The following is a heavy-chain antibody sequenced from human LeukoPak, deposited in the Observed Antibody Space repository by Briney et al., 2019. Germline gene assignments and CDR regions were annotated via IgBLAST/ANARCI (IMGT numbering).Heavy chain of an antibody. CDR3: AREVEDYYDSSGCYFDY. CDR1: GYTFTGYN. D-gene: IGHD3-22*01. J-gene: IGHJ4*02. CDR2: INPNSGGT. V-gene: IGHV1-2*02. Sequence: ASVKVSCKASGYTFTGYNMHWVRQAPGQGLEWMGWINPNSGGTNYAQKFQGRVTMTRETSISTAYMELSRLRSDDTAVYYCAREVEDYYDSSGCYFDYWGQGTLVTVSS.